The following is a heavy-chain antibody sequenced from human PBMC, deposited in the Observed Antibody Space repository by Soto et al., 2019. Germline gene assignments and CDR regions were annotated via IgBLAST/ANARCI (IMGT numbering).Heavy chain of an antibody. CDR2: FDPEDGET. Sequence: ASVKVSCKVSGYTLTELSMHWVRQAPGKGLEWMGGFDPEDGETIYAQKFQGRVTMTEDTSTDTAYMELSSLRSDDTAVYYCATDFKEDIAAAGEYFQHWGQGTLVTVSS. D-gene: IGHD6-13*01. CDR1: GYTLTELS. V-gene: IGHV1-24*01. CDR3: ATDFKEDIAAAGEYFQH. J-gene: IGHJ1*01.